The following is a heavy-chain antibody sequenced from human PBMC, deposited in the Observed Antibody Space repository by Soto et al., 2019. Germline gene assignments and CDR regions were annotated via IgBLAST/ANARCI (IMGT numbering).Heavy chain of an antibody. CDR2: IYYGGTT. J-gene: IGHJ5*01. CDR3: ARLGRYYQSLDS. V-gene: IGHV4-59*08. CDR1: GSSFSPNY. Sequence: SETLSLTCTVSGSSFSPNYWSWIRQSPGKGLEWVGYIYYGGTTSYNHSLKSRVTISLETSKSQFSLRQTSVTAADTTDYYCARLGRYYQSLDSWGPGTLVTVSS. D-gene: IGHD3-10*01.